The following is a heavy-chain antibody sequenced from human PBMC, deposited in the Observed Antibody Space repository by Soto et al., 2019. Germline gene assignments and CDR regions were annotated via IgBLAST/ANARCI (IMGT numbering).Heavy chain of an antibody. Sequence: QVQLVQSGAEVKKPGASVKVSCQASGYTFTSYDINWVRQATGQGLEWMGWMNPNNTNTGYAQKFQGRLTLPRNTDMGTAYMELGSLASADTAVYYCGRGFSPEVRGGYAYWGQGTLVTVSS. CDR3: GRGFSPEVRGGYAY. CDR1: GYTFTSYD. D-gene: IGHD3-10*01. J-gene: IGHJ4*02. CDR2: MNPNNTNT. V-gene: IGHV1-8*01.